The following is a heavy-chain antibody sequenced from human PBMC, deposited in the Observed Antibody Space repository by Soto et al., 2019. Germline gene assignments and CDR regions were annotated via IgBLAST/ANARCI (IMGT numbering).Heavy chain of an antibody. Sequence: QVQLVESGGGVVQPGRSLRLSCAASGFTFSSYAMHWVRQAPGKGLEWVAVISYDGSNKYYADSEKGRFTISRDNSKNTLYLQMNSLRAEDTAVYYCARDLIVVVPAAGLLVYYGMDVWGQGTTVTVSS. J-gene: IGHJ6*02. D-gene: IGHD2-2*01. CDR1: GFTFSSYA. V-gene: IGHV3-30-3*01. CDR2: ISYDGSNK. CDR3: ARDLIVVVPAAGLLVYYGMDV.